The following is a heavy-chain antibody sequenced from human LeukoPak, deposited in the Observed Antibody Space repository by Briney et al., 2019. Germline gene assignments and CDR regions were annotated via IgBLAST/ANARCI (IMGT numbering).Heavy chain of an antibody. D-gene: IGHD2-15*01. J-gene: IGHJ4*02. CDR3: ARALDIVVVVAATQMDY. V-gene: IGHV1-2*02. Sequence: ASVKVSCKASGYTFTSYYMHWVRQAPGQGLEWMGWINPNSGGTNYAQKFQGRVTMTRDTSISTAYMELSRLRSDDTAVYYCARALDIVVVVAATQMDYWGQGTLVTVSS. CDR1: GYTFTSYY. CDR2: INPNSGGT.